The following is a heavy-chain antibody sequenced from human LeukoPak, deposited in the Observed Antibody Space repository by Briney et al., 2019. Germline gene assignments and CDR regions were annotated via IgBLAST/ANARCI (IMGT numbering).Heavy chain of an antibody. V-gene: IGHV3-30*03. CDR2: ISYDGGMK. Sequence: GGSLRLSCAASGFTFSSLGMHWDHQARGKGLEWVAVISYDGGMKHYAASVKGRFTVSRDNSKNTVYFQMDSLSAEDTDLYFCARQMDTHYWYFDLWGRGTLVTVSS. D-gene: IGHD2-8*01. CDR1: GFTFSSLG. J-gene: IGHJ2*01. CDR3: ARQMDTHYWYFDL.